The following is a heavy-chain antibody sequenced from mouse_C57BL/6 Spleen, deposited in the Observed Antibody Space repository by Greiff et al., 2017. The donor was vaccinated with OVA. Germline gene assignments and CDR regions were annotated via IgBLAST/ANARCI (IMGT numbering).Heavy chain of an antibody. Sequence: EVQLVESGGGLVKPGGSLKLSCAASGFTFSSYAMSWVRQTPDKRLEWVATISDGGSYTSSPDNVKGRFTISRDNAKNNLDLQMSHLKSEETAMYYCAGGVTTGVEGYFDVWGTGTTVTVSS. CDR1: GFTFSSYA. J-gene: IGHJ1*03. CDR2: ISDGGSYT. CDR3: AGGVTTGVEGYFDV. V-gene: IGHV5-4*01. D-gene: IGHD1-1*01.